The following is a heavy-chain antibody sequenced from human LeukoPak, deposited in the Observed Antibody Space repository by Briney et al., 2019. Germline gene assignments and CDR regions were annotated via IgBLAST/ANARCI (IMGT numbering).Heavy chain of an antibody. CDR1: GFTFSTYP. D-gene: IGHD6-13*01. CDR3: AKDSKVAAGKNH. Sequence: GGSLRLSCAASGFTFSTYPMSWVRQAPGRGLDWVSAISDSGATTQYADSVKGRFTISRDNSKNTLYLQMNNLRVEDTAVYYCAKDSKVAAGKNHWGQGTLVTVSS. J-gene: IGHJ5*02. CDR2: ISDSGATT. V-gene: IGHV3-23*01.